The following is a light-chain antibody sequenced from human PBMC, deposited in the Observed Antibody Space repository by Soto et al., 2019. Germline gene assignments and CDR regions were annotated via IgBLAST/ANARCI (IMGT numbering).Light chain of an antibody. Sequence: DIQLPPSPSFLSASLGDRVPIPCRASPVIGFYLAWYQQKPGKAPNLLISAASTLQSGVPSRISGSGSGTEFTLTISSLQPEDLATYCGQQLVSYPQFGGGTKVEIK. V-gene: IGKV1-9*01. J-gene: IGKJ4*02. CDR1: PVIGFY. CDR2: AAS. CDR3: QQLVSYPQ.